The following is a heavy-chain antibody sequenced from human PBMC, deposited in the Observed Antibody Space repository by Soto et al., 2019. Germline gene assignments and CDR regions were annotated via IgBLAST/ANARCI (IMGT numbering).Heavy chain of an antibody. CDR3: ARGRPSCSGGSCVVGDFDY. CDR1: DGSFSGYY. V-gene: IGHV4-34*01. D-gene: IGHD2-15*01. CDR2: INHSGST. J-gene: IGHJ4*02. Sequence: QVQLKQRGAGLLKPSETLSLTCAVYDGSFSGYYWSWIRQPPGKGLEWIGEINHSGSTNYNPSLKSRVTISVDTSKNQFSLNLSSVTAADTAVYYCARGRPSCSGGSCVVGDFDYWGQGTLVTVSS.